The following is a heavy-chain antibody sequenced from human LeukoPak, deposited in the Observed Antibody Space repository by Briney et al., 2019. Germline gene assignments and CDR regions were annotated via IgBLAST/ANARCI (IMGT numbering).Heavy chain of an antibody. CDR2: ISAYNGNT. CDR3: ASGYLSGSTYYFDY. J-gene: IGHJ4*02. D-gene: IGHD1-26*01. Sequence: GASVKVSCKASGYTFTNYHISWVRQAPGEGLEWVGWISAYNGNTNYAQKLQGRVTMTTDTSTSTAYMELRSLRSDDTAVYYCASGYLSGSTYYFDYWGQGTLVTVSS. V-gene: IGHV1-18*01. CDR1: GYTFTNYH.